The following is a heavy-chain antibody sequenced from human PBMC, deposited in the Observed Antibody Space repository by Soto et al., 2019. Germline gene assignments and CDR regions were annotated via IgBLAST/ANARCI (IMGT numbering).Heavy chain of an antibody. V-gene: IGHV3-21*06. CDR2: ISSTTNYI. CDR3: ARESEDLTSNFDY. CDR1: GFTFTRYS. J-gene: IGHJ4*01. Sequence: GGPLRFSCAASGFTFTRYSMNWVRQAPGKGLEWVSSISSTTNYIYYGDSMKGRFTISRDNAKNSLYLEMNSLRAEDTAVYYCARESEDLTSNFDYWGHGTLVTVPS.